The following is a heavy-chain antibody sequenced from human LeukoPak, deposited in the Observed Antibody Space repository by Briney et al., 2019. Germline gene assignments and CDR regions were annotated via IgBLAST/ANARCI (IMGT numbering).Heavy chain of an antibody. D-gene: IGHD2-15*01. V-gene: IGHV4-59*01. CDR1: GGSISSYY. CDR3: ARVPHSGYFDY. Sequence: SETLSLTCTVSGGSISSYYWSWIRQPPGKGLEWIGYIYYSGSTNYNPSLKSRVTISVDTSRNQFSLKLSSVTAADTAVYYCARVPHSGYFDYWGQGTLVTVSS. J-gene: IGHJ4*02. CDR2: IYYSGST.